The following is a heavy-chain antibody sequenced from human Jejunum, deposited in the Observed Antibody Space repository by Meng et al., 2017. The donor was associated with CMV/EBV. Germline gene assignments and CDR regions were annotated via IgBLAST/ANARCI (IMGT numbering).Heavy chain of an antibody. CDR3: ARGLDNYYDMT. CDR1: GGSFTGYY. J-gene: IGHJ4*02. Sequence: RTCEIHGGSFTGYYCAWIRQATGKELEWIGEVNHRGDSDYNTSLNGRVTILVDTSKKQSSLKLNSVTAADTAVYYCARGLDNYYDMTWGQGILVTVSS. V-gene: IGHV4-34*01. CDR2: VNHRGDS. D-gene: IGHD3-22*01.